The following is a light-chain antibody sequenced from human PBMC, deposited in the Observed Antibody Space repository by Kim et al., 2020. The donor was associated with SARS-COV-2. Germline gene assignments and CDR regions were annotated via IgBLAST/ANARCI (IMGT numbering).Light chain of an antibody. Sequence: AIQLTQSPSSLSASVGDRVTITCRASQGISTGLAWYEQKPGKAPNLLIYDASSLQSGVPSRFSGSGSGTDFTLTISSLQPEDFATYYCQQFNRYPFTFGQGTRLEIK. CDR1: QGISTG. CDR3: QQFNRYPFT. J-gene: IGKJ5*01. V-gene: IGKV1-13*02. CDR2: DAS.